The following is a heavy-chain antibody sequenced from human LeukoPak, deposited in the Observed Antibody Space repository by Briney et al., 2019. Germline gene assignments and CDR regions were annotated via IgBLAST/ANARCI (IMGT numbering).Heavy chain of an antibody. Sequence: GGSLRLSCAASGFTFSSYSMNWVRQAPGKGLEWVSSISSSSSYIYYADSVKGRFTISRDNAKNSLYLQMNSLRAEDTAVYYCARAVLDWYYDILTGYYFFDYWGQGTLVTVSS. D-gene: IGHD3-9*01. CDR1: GFTFSSYS. V-gene: IGHV3-21*01. CDR3: ARAVLDWYYDILTGYYFFDY. J-gene: IGHJ4*02. CDR2: ISSSSSYI.